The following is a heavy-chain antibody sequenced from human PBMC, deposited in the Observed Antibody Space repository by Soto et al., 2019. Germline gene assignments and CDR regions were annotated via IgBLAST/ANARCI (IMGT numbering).Heavy chain of an antibody. CDR1: GYTFTCCY. J-gene: IGHJ6*03. CDR2: INPNSGGT. V-gene: IGHV1-2*04. Sequence: GASVKVSCKASGYTFTCCYMHWVRQAPGQGLEWMGWINPNSGGTNYAQKFQGWVTMTRDTSISTAYMELSRLRSDDTAVYYCARAHHEKDEEDPPKSHYYHYMDVWGKGTTVTVSS. CDR3: ARAHHEKDEEDPPKSHYYHYMDV.